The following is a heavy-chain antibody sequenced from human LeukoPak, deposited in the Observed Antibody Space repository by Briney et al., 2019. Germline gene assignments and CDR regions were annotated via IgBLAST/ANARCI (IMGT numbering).Heavy chain of an antibody. CDR2: IYSGGSSI. Sequence: GGSLRLSCAASGFTVSSNYMSWVRQVPGKGLEWVSVIYSGGSSIYYADSVQGRFTISRDNSKNTVYPQMNSLRAEDTAVYYCARVGRGSTYGYVDYWGQGNLVTVSS. D-gene: IGHD5-18*01. J-gene: IGHJ4*02. CDR3: ARVGRGSTYGYVDY. V-gene: IGHV3-66*01. CDR1: GFTVSSNY.